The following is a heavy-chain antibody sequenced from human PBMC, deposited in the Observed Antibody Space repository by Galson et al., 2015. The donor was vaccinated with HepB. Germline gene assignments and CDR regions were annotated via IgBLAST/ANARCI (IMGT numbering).Heavy chain of an antibody. Sequence: SLRLSCAASGFTFGSYAMHWVRQAPGKGLAYVSAINTNGGSTNYASSVKGRFTISRDNSKNTLYLQMGSLRAEDMAVYYCARLYCSGGSCYFDYWGQGTLVTVSS. V-gene: IGHV3-64*01. D-gene: IGHD2-15*01. J-gene: IGHJ4*02. CDR2: INTNGGST. CDR3: ARLYCSGGSCYFDY. CDR1: GFTFGSYA.